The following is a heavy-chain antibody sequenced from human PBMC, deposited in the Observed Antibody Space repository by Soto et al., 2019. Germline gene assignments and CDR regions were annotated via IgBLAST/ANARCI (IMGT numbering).Heavy chain of an antibody. CDR1: GYTFTSYA. J-gene: IGHJ6*02. CDR2: INAGNGNT. Sequence: GASVKVSCKASGYTFTSYAMHWVRQAPGQRLEWMGWINAGNGNTKYSQKFQGRVTITRDTSASTAYMELSSLRSEDTAVYYCASSGGSAAYYYYYYGMDVRGQGTTVTVSS. CDR3: ASSGGSAAYYYYYYGMDV. V-gene: IGHV1-3*01. D-gene: IGHD3-16*01.